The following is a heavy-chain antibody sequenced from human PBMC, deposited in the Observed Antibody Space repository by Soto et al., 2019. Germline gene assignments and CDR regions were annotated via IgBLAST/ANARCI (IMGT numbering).Heavy chain of an antibody. Sequence: EVQLVESGGGFVQPGRSLRLSCTFSGFTSDDFALTWVRQAPGKGLGWLGLVRSKTYDGAAEYAASVKGRFTISRDESTSTAFLQMNRLKTEDTAVYYCTRDGDFYGFDVWGQGTTVTVSS. D-gene: IGHD3-3*01. J-gene: IGHJ6*02. CDR3: TRDGDFYGFDV. CDR2: VRSKTYDGAA. V-gene: IGHV3-49*04. CDR1: GFTSDDFA.